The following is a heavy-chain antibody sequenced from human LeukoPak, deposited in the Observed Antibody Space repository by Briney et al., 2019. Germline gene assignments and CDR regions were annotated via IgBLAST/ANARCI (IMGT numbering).Heavy chain of an antibody. D-gene: IGHD4-11*01. V-gene: IGHV4-59*01. J-gene: IGHJ4*02. Sequence: SETLSLTCTVSGGSISSYYWSWIRQPPGKGLEWIGYIYYSGSTNYNPSLKSRVTISVDTSKNQFSLKLSSVTAADTAVYYCVSYTVTTLSFDYWGQGTLVTVSS. CDR3: VSYTVTTLSFDY. CDR2: IYYSGST. CDR1: GGSISSYY.